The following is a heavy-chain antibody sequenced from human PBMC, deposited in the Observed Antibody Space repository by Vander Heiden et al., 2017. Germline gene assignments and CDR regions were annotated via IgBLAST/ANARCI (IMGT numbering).Heavy chain of an antibody. CDR1: GFTFSNSA. J-gene: IGHJ5*02. CDR3: TRPDSSSWDGWWFDP. CDR2: SRSNTNSYAT. Sequence: EVQLVESGGGLVQPGGSLKLACAASGFTFSNSAMHWVRQASGKVLEWVGRSRSNTNSYATEYAASVKGRFTISRDDSKNTAYLQMNSLKTEDTAVYYCTRPDSSSWDGWWFDPWGQGTLVTVSS. D-gene: IGHD6-13*01. V-gene: IGHV3-73*02.